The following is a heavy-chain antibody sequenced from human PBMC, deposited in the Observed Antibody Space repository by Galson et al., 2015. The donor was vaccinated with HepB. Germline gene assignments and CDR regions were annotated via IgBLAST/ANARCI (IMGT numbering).Heavy chain of an antibody. CDR2: ISINSVYI. CDR1: GFTFSTYT. CDR3: ARIPVQLDRDWFDP. J-gene: IGHJ5*02. V-gene: IGHV3-21*01. Sequence: SLRLSCAASGFTFSTYTMNWVRQAPGKGLECISSISINSVYIYYADSVKGRFTISRDNAKNSLYLQMNSLRDEDTAVYYCARIPVQLDRDWFDPWGQGTLVTVSS. D-gene: IGHD1-1*01.